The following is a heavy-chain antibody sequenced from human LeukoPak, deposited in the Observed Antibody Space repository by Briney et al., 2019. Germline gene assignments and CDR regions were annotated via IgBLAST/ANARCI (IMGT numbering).Heavy chain of an antibody. D-gene: IGHD3-22*01. CDR2: ISWNSGSI. J-gene: IGHJ3*02. V-gene: IGHV3-9*03. CDR1: GFTFDDYA. Sequence: PGGSLRLSCAASGFTFDDYAMHWVRQAPGKGLEWVSGISWNSGSIGYADSVKGRFTISRDNAKNSLYLQMNSLRAEDMALYYCAKGDYYDIMGTFAFDIWGQGTMVTVSS. CDR3: AKGDYYDIMGTFAFDI.